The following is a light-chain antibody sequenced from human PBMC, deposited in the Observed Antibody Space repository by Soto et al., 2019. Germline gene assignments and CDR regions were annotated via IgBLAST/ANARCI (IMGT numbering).Light chain of an antibody. J-gene: IGLJ2*01. CDR2: DVS. CDR3: SSYTSSSTLV. Sequence: QSVLTQPASVSGSPGQSITISCTGTSSDIGDYNYVSWYQQHPGKAPKLMIYDVSDRPSGVSNRFSGSKSGNTASLTLSGLQAEDEADYYCSSYTSSSTLVFGGGTKLTVL. V-gene: IGLV2-14*01. CDR1: SSDIGDYNY.